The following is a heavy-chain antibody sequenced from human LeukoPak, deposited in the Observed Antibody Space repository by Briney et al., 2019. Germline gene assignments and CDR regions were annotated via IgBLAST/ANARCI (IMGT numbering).Heavy chain of an antibody. D-gene: IGHD6-13*01. J-gene: IGHJ4*02. CDR1: GYTFTNYA. CDR2: IIPIFGTA. Sequence: ASVKVSCKASGYTFTNYAMNWVRQAPGQGLEWMGGIIPIFGTANYAQKFQGRVTITADESTSTAYMELSSLRSEDTAVYYCARDEPHSSSWYDYWGQGTLVTVSS. V-gene: IGHV1-69*01. CDR3: ARDEPHSSSWYDY.